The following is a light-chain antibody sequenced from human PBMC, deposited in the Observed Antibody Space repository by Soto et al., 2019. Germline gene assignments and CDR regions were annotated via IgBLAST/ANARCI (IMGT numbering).Light chain of an antibody. V-gene: IGKV1-5*03. J-gene: IGKJ1*01. CDR3: QQYNSFIWT. CDR1: QTISSW. Sequence: DLQMPQSPSTLSASVGDRVTIICRASQTISSWLAWYQQKGGQAPKLLISKASILDSGVPSRFSGSGSGTEFNLTISSLQPEDFATYYCQQYNSFIWTFGQGTKVDIK. CDR2: KAS.